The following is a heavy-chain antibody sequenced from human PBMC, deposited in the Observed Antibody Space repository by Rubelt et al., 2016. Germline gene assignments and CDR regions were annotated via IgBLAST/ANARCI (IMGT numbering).Heavy chain of an antibody. CDR2: IYYSGST. CDR3: AASTARLTTDFDY. CDR1: GGSVSSGSYY. Sequence: QVQLQESGPGLVKPSETLSLTCTVSGGSVSSGSYYWSWIRQPPGKGLEWLGYIYYSGSTYYTSYLKSQVTISLATTKNQFTLKLGLVTAADTAVYYCAASTARLTTDFDYWGQGTLVTVSS. J-gene: IGHJ4*02. D-gene: IGHD1-14*01. V-gene: IGHV4-61*01.